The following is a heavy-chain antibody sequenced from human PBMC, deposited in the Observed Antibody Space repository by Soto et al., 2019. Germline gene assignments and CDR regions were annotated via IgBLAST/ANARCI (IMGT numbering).Heavy chain of an antibody. CDR2: VSGSGTRT. D-gene: IGHD2-8*01. CDR1: GFTFSSYT. J-gene: IGHJ3*01. V-gene: IGHV3-23*01. Sequence: EVRLLESGGGLVLPGGSLRLSCAASGFTFSSYTMSWVRQAPGKGLEWVSGVSGSGTRTYYADSVKGRFNISRDNSESTLSLQMNSLRAEDTAVYYCAKDPNTDLLGVFEFGGQGTMVTVSS. CDR3: AKDPNTDLLGVFEF.